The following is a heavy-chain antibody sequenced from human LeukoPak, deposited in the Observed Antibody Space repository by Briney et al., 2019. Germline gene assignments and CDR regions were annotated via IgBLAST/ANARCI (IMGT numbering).Heavy chain of an antibody. V-gene: IGHV3-66*01. CDR1: GFTLSSNY. J-gene: IGHJ4*02. CDR3: ARGTVTMVDY. CDR2: IYSGGST. Sequence: PGGSLRLSCAASGFTLSSNYMSWVRQAPGRGLEWVSVIYSGGSTYYSDSVKGRFTISRDNSKNTLFLQMNSLRAGDTAVYYCARGTVTMVDYWGQGTLVTVS. D-gene: IGHD3-10*01.